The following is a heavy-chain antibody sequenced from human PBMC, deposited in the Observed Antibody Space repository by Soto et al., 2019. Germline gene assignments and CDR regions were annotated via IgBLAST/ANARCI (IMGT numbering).Heavy chain of an antibody. CDR2: ISTYNGNT. V-gene: IGHV1-18*01. J-gene: IGHJ4*02. CDR1: GYTFTSYG. CDR3: ASRSGTYPYYFDY. D-gene: IGHD1-26*01. Sequence: HVQLVQSGTEVKKSGASVKVSCKVSGYTFTSYGMSWMRQAPGQGLEWMGWISTYNGNTNYAQNLQGRVSMTTDTSTSTAYMELRSLRSDDTAVYYCASRSGTYPYYFDYWGQGTQVTVSS.